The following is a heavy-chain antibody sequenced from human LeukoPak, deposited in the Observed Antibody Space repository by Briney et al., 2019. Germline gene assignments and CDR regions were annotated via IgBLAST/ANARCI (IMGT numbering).Heavy chain of an antibody. V-gene: IGHV3-74*01. J-gene: IGHJ3*02. CDR2: INSDGSST. D-gene: IGHD6-13*01. CDR3: ARDGVAAAANDAFDI. Sequence: GGSLRLSCAASGFTFSSYAMHWVRQASGKGLVWVSRINSDGSSTSYADSVKGRFTISRDNAKNTLYLQMNSLRAEDTAVYYCARDGVAAAANDAFDIWGQGTMVTVSS. CDR1: GFTFSSYA.